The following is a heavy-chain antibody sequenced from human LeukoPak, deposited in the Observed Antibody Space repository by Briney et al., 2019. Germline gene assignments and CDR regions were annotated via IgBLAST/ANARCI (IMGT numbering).Heavy chain of an antibody. CDR1: GGSISSYY. D-gene: IGHD3-9*01. V-gene: IGHV4-59*08. CDR3: ASSLDILTGYSLKKFDY. CDR2: ISYSGST. Sequence: SETLSLTCTVSGGSISSYYWSWIRQPPGKGLEWIGYISYSGSTNYNPSLKSRVTMSVDTSKNQFSLRLSSVTAADTAMYYCASSLDILTGYSLKKFDYWGQGTLVSVSS. J-gene: IGHJ4*02.